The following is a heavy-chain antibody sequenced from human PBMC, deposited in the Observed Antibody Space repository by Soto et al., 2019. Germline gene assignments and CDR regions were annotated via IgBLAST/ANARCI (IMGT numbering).Heavy chain of an antibody. CDR3: ARVPGP. V-gene: IGHV4-31*03. J-gene: IGHJ5*02. CDR2: MFYSGST. Sequence: SETLSLTCTVSGGSVSSGAYYWSWIRQHPGKGLEWIGYMFYSGSTYYNPSLKSRVTISIGTSKNQFSLKLSSVTAADTAVYYCARVPGPWGQGTLVTVSS. CDR1: GGSVSSGAYY.